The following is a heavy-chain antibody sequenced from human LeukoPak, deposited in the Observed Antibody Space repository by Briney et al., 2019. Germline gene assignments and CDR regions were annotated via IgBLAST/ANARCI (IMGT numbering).Heavy chain of an antibody. CDR1: GFTFSSYS. D-gene: IGHD2-2*01. V-gene: IGHV3-53*01. J-gene: IGHJ4*02. Sequence: PGGSLRLSCAASGFTFSSYSMNWVRQAPGKGLEWVSVIYSGGSTYYADSVKGRFTISRDNSKNTLYLQMNSLRAEDTAVYYCASEVVPAKGTSYWGQGTLVTVSS. CDR2: IYSGGST. CDR3: ASEVVPAKGTSY.